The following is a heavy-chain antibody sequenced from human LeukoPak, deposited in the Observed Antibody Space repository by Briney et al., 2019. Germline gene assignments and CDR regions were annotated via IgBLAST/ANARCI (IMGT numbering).Heavy chain of an antibody. D-gene: IGHD3-22*01. CDR1: GFTFSSYA. CDR3: AREGYYYDSSGYYYFDY. J-gene: IGHJ4*02. V-gene: IGHV3-21*01. Sequence: GGSLRLSCAASGFTFSSYAMSWVRQAPGKGLEWVSSISSSSSYIYYADSVKGRFTISRDNAKNSLYLQMNSLRAEDTAVYYCAREGYYYDSSGYYYFDYWGQGTLVTVSS. CDR2: ISSSSSYI.